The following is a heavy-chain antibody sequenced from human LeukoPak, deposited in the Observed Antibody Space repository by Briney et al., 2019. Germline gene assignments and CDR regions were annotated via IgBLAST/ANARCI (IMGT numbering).Heavy chain of an antibody. Sequence: GGSLRLSCVASGFPFSDHYMSWIRQAPGKGLECVSYITSNGRILYESKSVKGRFTISRDNAKNSLYLQMDNLTAEDTAVYYCARDYGGNSAGVDAFDVWGQGTMVTVSS. V-gene: IGHV3-11*01. J-gene: IGHJ3*01. D-gene: IGHD4-23*01. CDR2: ITSNGRIL. CDR3: ARDYGGNSAGVDAFDV. CDR1: GFPFSDHY.